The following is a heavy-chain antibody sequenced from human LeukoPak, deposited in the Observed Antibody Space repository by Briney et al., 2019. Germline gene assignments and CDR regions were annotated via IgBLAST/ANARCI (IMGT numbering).Heavy chain of an antibody. V-gene: IGHV4-34*01. J-gene: IGHJ3*02. CDR1: GGSFSGYY. D-gene: IGHD2-15*01. Sequence: SETLSLTCAVYGGSFSGYYWSWVRQPPGKGLEWIGEVNHSGSTNYNPSLKSRVTISGDTSKNQFSLKLSSVTAADTAVYYCARLVAKLDAFDIWGQGTMVTVSS. CDR2: VNHSGST. CDR3: ARLVAKLDAFDI.